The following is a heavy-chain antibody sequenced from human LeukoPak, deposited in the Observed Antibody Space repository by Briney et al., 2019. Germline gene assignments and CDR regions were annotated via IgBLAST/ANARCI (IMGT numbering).Heavy chain of an antibody. CDR3: ARTKRGLYTDYFDY. D-gene: IGHD3-16*01. CDR2: ISSSSSYI. V-gene: IGHV3-21*04. Sequence: GGSLRLSCAASGFTFSSYSMNWVRQAPGKGLEWVSSISSSSSYIYYADSVKGRFTISRDNTKNSLYLQMNSLRAEDTAVYYCARTKRGLYTDYFDYWGQGTLVTVSS. J-gene: IGHJ4*02. CDR1: GFTFSSYS.